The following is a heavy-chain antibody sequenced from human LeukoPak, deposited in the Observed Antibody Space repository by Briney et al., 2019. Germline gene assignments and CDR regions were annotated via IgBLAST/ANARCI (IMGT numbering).Heavy chain of an antibody. CDR1: GGSISSSSYY. J-gene: IGHJ4*02. Sequence: PSETLSLTCTVSGGSISSSSYYWGWIRQPPGKGLEWIGSIYYSGSTYYNPSLKSRVTISVDTSKNQFSLKLSSVTAADTAVYHCARLLYCSGGSCLKSYFDYWGQGTLVTVSS. D-gene: IGHD2-15*01. V-gene: IGHV4-39*01. CDR2: IYYSGST. CDR3: ARLLYCSGGSCLKSYFDY.